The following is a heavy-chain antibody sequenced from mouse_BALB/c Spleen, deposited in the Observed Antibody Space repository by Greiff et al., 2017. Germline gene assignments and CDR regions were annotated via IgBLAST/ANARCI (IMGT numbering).Heavy chain of an antibody. D-gene: IGHD1-1*01. J-gene: IGHJ4*01. CDR1: GFSLTSYD. CDR3: VRDCFGSSYVGAMDY. V-gene: IGHV2-9-2*01. Sequence: VQLQESGPGLVAPSQSLSITCTVSGFSLTSYDISWIRQPPGKGLEWLGVIWTGGGTNYNSAFMSRLSISKDNSKSQVFLKMNSLQTDDTAIYYCVRDCFGSSYVGAMDYWGQGTSVTVSS. CDR2: IWTGGGT.